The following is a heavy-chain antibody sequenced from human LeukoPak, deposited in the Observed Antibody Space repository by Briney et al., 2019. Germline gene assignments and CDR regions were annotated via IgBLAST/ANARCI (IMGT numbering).Heavy chain of an antibody. CDR1: GFTFSSYS. D-gene: IGHD5-18*01. CDR2: ISSSSSYI. V-gene: IGHV3-21*01. Sequence: GGSLRLSCAASGFTFSSYSMNWVRQAPGKGLEWVSSISSSSSYIYYADSVKGRFTISRDNAKNSLYLQMNSLRAEDTAVYYCAVRSDTAMVTTDYWGQGTLVTVSS. CDR3: AVRSDTAMVTTDY. J-gene: IGHJ4*02.